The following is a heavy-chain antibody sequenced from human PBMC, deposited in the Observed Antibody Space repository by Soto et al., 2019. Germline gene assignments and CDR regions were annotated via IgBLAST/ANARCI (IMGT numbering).Heavy chain of an antibody. D-gene: IGHD3-22*01. J-gene: IGHJ1*01. CDR2: IKSKTHGGTT. V-gene: IGHV3-15*07. CDR3: PTDSYRPMIVVRSEY. Sequence: KGLEWVGSIKSKTHGGTTDSAAPVKGRFAISRDDSKNMVYLQMNSLKTEDTGIYFCPTDSYRPMIVVRSEYWRHRSLVTGSS.